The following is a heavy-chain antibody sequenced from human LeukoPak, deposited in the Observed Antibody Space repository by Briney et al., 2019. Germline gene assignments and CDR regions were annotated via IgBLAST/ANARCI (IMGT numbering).Heavy chain of an antibody. J-gene: IGHJ5*02. D-gene: IGHD3-22*01. CDR2: IYTSGGTSGTT. V-gene: IGHV4-61*02. CDR1: GGSISSGNYY. Sequence: PSETLSLTCTVSGGSISSGNYYWTWIRQPAGKGLEWIGRIYTSGGTSGTTYYNPSLKSRVTISVDTSKNQFSLKLSSLTAADTAVYYCAWGDTSGYPFAPWGQGTLVTVSS. CDR3: AWGDTSGYPFAP.